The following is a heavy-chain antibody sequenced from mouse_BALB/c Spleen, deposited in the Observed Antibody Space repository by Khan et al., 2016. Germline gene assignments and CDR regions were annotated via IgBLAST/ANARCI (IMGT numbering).Heavy chain of an antibody. CDR1: GFSLTGYG. CDR2: IWGDGST. V-gene: IGHV2-6-7*01. D-gene: IGHD1-1*02. CDR3: ARVWGDY. Sequence: QMQLEESGPGLVAPSQSLSITCTVSGFSLTGYGVNWVRQPPGKGLEWLGMIWGDGSTDYNSALTSRLSISKDNSKSQVFLKMNSLETDDTARYYCARVWGDYWGQGTSVTVSS. J-gene: IGHJ4*01.